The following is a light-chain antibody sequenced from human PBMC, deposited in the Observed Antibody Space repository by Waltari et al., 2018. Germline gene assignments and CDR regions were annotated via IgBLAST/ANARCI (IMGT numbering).Light chain of an antibody. CDR3: GTWDNSLNGGV. CDR2: DNY. CDR1: ISTIGCNF. V-gene: IGLV1-51*01. Sequence: QSVLTQPPSVSAAPGQKVNISCSGSISTIGCNFVSSYQQLQGTAPKLLISDNYKRPSGIPDRFSGSKSGTSATLGITGLQTGDEADYYCGTWDNSLNGGVFGGGTKLAVL. J-gene: IGLJ2*01.